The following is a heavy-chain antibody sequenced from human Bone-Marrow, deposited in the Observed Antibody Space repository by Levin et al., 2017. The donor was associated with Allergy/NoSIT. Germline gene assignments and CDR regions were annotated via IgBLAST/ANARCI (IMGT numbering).Heavy chain of an antibody. J-gene: IGHJ6*02. CDR3: ARDRKRTTSRGSNYYYGMDV. V-gene: IGHV4-4*07. Sequence: SETLSLTCTVSGGSISSYYWSWIRQPAGKGLEWIGRIYTSGSTNYNPSLKSRVTMSVDTSKNQFSLKLSSVTAADTAVYYCARDRKRTTSRGSNYYYGMDVWGQGTTVTVSS. CDR2: IYTSGST. CDR1: GGSISSYY. D-gene: IGHD2/OR15-2a*01.